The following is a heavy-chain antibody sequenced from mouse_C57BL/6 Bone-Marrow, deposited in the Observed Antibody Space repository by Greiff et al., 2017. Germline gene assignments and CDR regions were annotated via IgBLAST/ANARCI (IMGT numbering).Heavy chain of an antibody. CDR2: ILPGSGST. J-gene: IGHJ4*01. CDR3: ARSGYYIYYYAMDY. D-gene: IGHD2-3*01. V-gene: IGHV1-9*01. CDR1: GYTFTGYW. Sequence: QVQLKQSGAELMKPGASVKLSCTATGYTFTGYWLEWVKQRPGHGLEWIGEILPGSGSTNYNEKFNGKATFTADTSANTAYMQLSSLTTVNSAIYYCARSGYYIYYYAMDYWGQGTSVTVSS.